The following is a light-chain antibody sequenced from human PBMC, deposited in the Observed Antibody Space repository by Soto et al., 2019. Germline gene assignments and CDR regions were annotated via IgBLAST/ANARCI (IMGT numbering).Light chain of an antibody. CDR2: RAS. CDR1: QSVTSN. CDR3: QQYDYWWT. Sequence: EVVMTQSPGAVSVSPGERATLSCRASQSVTSNVAWYQQKSGQAPRLLIYRASARATGVPARFSGSGSGTEFTLTISSLQSEDFGIYYCQQYDYWWTFGQGTKVDIK. V-gene: IGKV3-15*01. J-gene: IGKJ1*01.